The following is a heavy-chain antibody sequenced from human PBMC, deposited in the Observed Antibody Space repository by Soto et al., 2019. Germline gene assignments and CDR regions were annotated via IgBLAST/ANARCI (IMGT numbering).Heavy chain of an antibody. CDR2: IIPILGIA. J-gene: IGHJ6*02. D-gene: IGHD2-2*01. CDR1: GGTFSSYT. Sequence: SVKVSCKASGGTFSSYTISWVRQAPGQGLEWMGRIIPILGIANYAQKFQGRVTITADKSTSTAYMELSSLRSEDTAVYYCARDLWCSSTSCYYYYYGMDVWGQGTTVTVS. CDR3: ARDLWCSSTSCYYYYYGMDV. V-gene: IGHV1-69*04.